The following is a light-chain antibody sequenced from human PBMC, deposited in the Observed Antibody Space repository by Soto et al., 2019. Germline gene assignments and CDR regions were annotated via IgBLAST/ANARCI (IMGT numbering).Light chain of an antibody. CDR3: QQYYSYPPT. CDR2: AAS. CDR1: QGISSY. Sequence: AIRMTQSPSSFSASTGDRVTITCRASQGISSYLAWYQQKPGKAPKLLIYAASTLQIGVPSRFSGSGSGTDFTLTISCLQSDDFATYYCQQYYSYPPTFGPGTKVDIK. V-gene: IGKV1-8*01. J-gene: IGKJ3*01.